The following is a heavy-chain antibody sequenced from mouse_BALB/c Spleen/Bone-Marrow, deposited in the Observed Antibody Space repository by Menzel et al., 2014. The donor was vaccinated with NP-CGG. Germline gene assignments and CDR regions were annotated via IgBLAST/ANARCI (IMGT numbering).Heavy chain of an antibody. CDR3: ARIYYGNFYAMDY. J-gene: IGHJ4*01. CDR2: IHPNSGNT. V-gene: IGHV1S130*01. D-gene: IGHD2-1*01. CDR1: GYTFTSSW. Sequence: QVQLQQSGSVLVRPGASVKLSCKASGYTFTSSWMHWAKQRPGQGLEWIGEIHPNSGNTNYNEKFGGKATLTVDTSSSTAYVDLSSLTSEDSAVYYCARIYYGNFYAMDYWGQGTSVTVSS.